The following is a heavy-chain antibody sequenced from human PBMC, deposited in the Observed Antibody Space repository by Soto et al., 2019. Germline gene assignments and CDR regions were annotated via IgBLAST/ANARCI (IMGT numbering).Heavy chain of an antibody. CDR3: ARDPLTAMVRAYYYGMDV. CDR2: IWYDGSNK. J-gene: IGHJ6*02. D-gene: IGHD3-10*01. V-gene: IGHV3-33*01. CDR1: GFTFSSYG. Sequence: QVQLVESGGGVVQPGRSLRLSCAASGFTFSSYGMHWVRQAPGKGLEWVAVIWYDGSNKYYADSVKGRFTISRDNSKNTLYLQMNSLRAEDTAVYYCARDPLTAMVRAYYYGMDVWGQGTTVTVSS.